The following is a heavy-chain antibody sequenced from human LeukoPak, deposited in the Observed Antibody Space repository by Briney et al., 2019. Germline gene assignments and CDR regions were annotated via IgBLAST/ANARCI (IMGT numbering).Heavy chain of an antibody. J-gene: IGHJ4*02. CDR3: ARRPQLRWRYFDY. V-gene: IGHV4-59*08. D-gene: IGHD4-23*01. CDR1: GGSFSGYY. Sequence: PSETLSLTCAVYGGSFSGYYWSWIRQPPGKGLEWIGYIYYSGSTNYNPSLKSRVTISVDTSKNQFSLKLSSVTAADTAVYYCARRPQLRWRYFDYWGQGTLVTVSS. CDR2: IYYSGST.